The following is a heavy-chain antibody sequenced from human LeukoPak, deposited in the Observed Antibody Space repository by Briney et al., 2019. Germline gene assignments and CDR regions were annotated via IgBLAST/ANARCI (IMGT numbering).Heavy chain of an antibody. CDR2: ISSSSSYI. CDR1: GITFSNYG. V-gene: IGHV3-21*01. Sequence: GGSLRLSCGASGITFSNYGMHWVRQAPGKGLEWVSSISSSSSYIYYADSVKGRFTISRDNAKNSLFLQMNSLRDDDTAIYYCTRVVTSYYYMDVWGKGTTVTVSS. J-gene: IGHJ6*03. D-gene: IGHD5-18*01. CDR3: TRVVTSYYYMDV.